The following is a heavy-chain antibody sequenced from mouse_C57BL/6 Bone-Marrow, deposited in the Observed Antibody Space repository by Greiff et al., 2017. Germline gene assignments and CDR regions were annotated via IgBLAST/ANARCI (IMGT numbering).Heavy chain of an antibody. CDR1: GFTFSSYG. CDR2: ISSGGSYT. V-gene: IGHV5-6*01. D-gene: IGHD2-3*01. J-gene: IGHJ3*01. CDR3: ARDGYYAWFAY. Sequence: DVQLVESGGDLVKPGGSLKLSCAASGFTFSSYGMSWVRQTPDKRLEWFATISSGGSYTYYPDSVKGRFTISRDNAKNTLYLQMRSLKSEDTAMYDCARDGYYAWFAYWGQGTLVTVSA.